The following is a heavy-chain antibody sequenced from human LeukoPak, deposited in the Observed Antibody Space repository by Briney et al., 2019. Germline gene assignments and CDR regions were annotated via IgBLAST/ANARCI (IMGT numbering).Heavy chain of an antibody. CDR3: ARPYYYYGMDV. D-gene: IGHD3-16*01. CDR1: GFTFSRYW. CDR2: INSEGSST. Sequence: SGGSLRLSCAASGFTFSRYWMNWFRQAPEKGLVWVSRINSEGSSTTYADSVKGRFTISRDNAKNTLYLQMNSLRAEDTAVYYCARPYYYYGMDVWGQGTTVTVSS. V-gene: IGHV3-74*01. J-gene: IGHJ6*02.